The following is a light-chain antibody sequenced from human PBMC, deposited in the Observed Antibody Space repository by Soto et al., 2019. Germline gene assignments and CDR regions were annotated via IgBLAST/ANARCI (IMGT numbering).Light chain of an antibody. CDR1: QSLIHSDGNTY. J-gene: IGKJ1*01. Sequence: DVVMTQSPLSLPVTLGQPASISCRSSQSLIHSDGNTYLNWFQQRPGQSPRRLIYTVSDRDSGVPDRFTGSGSGTDFTLKISRVEAEDVGVYYYMQGTHWPWTFGQGTEVEIK. CDR2: TVS. V-gene: IGKV2-30*02. CDR3: MQGTHWPWT.